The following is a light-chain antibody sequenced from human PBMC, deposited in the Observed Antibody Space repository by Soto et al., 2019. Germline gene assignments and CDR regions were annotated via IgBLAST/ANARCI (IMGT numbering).Light chain of an antibody. CDR3: QKYDSAPYT. V-gene: IGKV1-27*01. Sequence: DIQMTQSPSSLSASVGDRVTITCRASQGINTFLAWYQQKAGKVPNLLIYGASNLHFGVPSRFSGSGSGTDFTLTISSLQPEDVATYYCQKYDSAPYTFGQGTKVEIK. J-gene: IGKJ2*01. CDR2: GAS. CDR1: QGINTF.